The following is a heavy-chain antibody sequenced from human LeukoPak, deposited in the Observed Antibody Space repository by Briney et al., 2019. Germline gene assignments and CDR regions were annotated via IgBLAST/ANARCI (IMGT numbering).Heavy chain of an antibody. CDR2: MNPNSGNT. CDR3: ARGYGYCSSTSCYTGGCYYYYMDV. J-gene: IGHJ6*03. V-gene: IGHV1-8*03. CDR1: GYTFTSYD. Sequence: GASVKVSCKASGYTFTSYDINWVRQATGQGLEWMGWMNPNSGNTGYAQKFQGRVTITRNTSISTAYMELSSLRSEDTAVYYCARGYGYCSSTSCYTGGCYYYYMDVWGKGTTVTVSS. D-gene: IGHD2-2*02.